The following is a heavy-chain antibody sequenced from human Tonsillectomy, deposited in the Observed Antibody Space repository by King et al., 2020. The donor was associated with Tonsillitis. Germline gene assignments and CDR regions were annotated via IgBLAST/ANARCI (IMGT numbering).Heavy chain of an antibody. J-gene: IGHJ4*02. V-gene: IGHV3-9*01. CDR3: AKEARSYSSSAFDY. Sequence: EVQLVESGGGLVQPGRSLRLSCAASEFTFDDYAMHWVRQAPGKGLEWVSGISWNSGSIGYADSLKGRFTISRDNAKNSLYLQMNSLRAEDTALYYCAKEARSYSSSAFDYWGQGTLVTVSS. D-gene: IGHD6-6*01. CDR1: EFTFDDYA. CDR2: ISWNSGSI.